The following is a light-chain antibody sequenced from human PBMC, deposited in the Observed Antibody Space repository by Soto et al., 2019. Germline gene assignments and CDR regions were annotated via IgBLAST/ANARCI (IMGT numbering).Light chain of an antibody. CDR3: QHYDSLPIT. J-gene: IGKJ5*01. CDR2: GAS. V-gene: IGKV3-20*01. CDR1: QSVSSNY. Sequence: EIVLTQSPATLSLSPGERATLSCRASQSVSSNYLAWYQQKPGQAPRLLIYGASNRATGIPDRFSGSGSGTNFTLTISRLEPEDFAVFYCQHYDSLPITFGQGHDWRL.